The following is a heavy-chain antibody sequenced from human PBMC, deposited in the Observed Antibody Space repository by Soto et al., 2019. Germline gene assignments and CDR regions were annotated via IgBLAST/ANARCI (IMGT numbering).Heavy chain of an antibody. CDR1: GFTFSSYE. V-gene: IGHV3-48*03. Sequence: ESGGGLVQPGGSLRLSCAASGFTFSSYEMNWVRQAPGKGLEWVSYISSSGSTIYYADSVKGRFTISRDNAKNSLYLQMNSLRAEDTAVYYCAREGLFNWFDPWGQGTLVTVSS. CDR3: AREGLFNWFDP. CDR2: ISSSGSTI. J-gene: IGHJ5*02. D-gene: IGHD3-22*01.